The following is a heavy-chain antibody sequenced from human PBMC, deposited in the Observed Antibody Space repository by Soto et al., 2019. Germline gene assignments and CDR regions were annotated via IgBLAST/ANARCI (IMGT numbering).Heavy chain of an antibody. D-gene: IGHD2-21*02. CDR1: GFTFSSYA. J-gene: IGHJ6*02. CDR3: ARRDPVTNYYGMDV. CDR2: PSYDGTDK. V-gene: IGHV3-30-3*01. Sequence: QVQLVESGGGVVQPGTSLSLSCAASGFTFSSYALFWPRQAPGTGLGWVALPSYDGTDKHYADSVKGRFTISRDNSENTLYLQMNSLRYEDAAVYYCARRDPVTNYYGMDVWGQGTTVTVSS.